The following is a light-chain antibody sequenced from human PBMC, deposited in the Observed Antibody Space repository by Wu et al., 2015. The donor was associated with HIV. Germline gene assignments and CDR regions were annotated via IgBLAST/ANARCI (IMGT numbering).Light chain of an antibody. Sequence: EIVLTQSPATLSLSPGERATLSCRASQSVSSSLVWFQQKPGQAPRLLIYDASNRVTGIPPRFSGSGSGTHFTLNISSLEPDDFAIYYCQQSTNGPLTFGQGTRLDNK. CDR2: DAS. J-gene: IGKJ5*01. V-gene: IGKV3-11*01. CDR3: QQSTNGPLT. CDR1: QSVSSS.